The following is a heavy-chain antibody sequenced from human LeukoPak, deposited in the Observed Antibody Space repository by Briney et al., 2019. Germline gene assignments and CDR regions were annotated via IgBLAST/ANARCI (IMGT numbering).Heavy chain of an antibody. V-gene: IGHV3-30*02. CDR2: IRYDGSNK. D-gene: IGHD3-16*01. CDR1: GFTFRTYG. CDR3: AKDGAGRHYFDY. Sequence: PGGSLRLSCAASGFTFRTYGMNWVRQAPGKGLEWVAFIRYDGSNKYYADSVKGRFTISRDNPKNTVYLQMNSLRDEDTAVYYCAKDGAGRHYFDYWGQGTLVTVSS. J-gene: IGHJ4*02.